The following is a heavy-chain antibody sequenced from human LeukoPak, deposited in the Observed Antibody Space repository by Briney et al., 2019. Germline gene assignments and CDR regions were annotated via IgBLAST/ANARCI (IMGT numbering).Heavy chain of an antibody. D-gene: IGHD3-22*01. J-gene: IGHJ4*02. CDR3: ARYYYDSSGYSFDY. V-gene: IGHV2-70*11. Sequence: SGPALVKPTQILTLTCTFSGFSLSTSGMCVSWIRQPPGKALEWLARIDWDDDKYYSTSLKTRLTISKNTSKNQVVLTMTNMDPVDTATYYCARYYYDSSGYSFDYWGQGTLVTVSS. CDR1: GFSLSTSGMC. CDR2: IDWDDDK.